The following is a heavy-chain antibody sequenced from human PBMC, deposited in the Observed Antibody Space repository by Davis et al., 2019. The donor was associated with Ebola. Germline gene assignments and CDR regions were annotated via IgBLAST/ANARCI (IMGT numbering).Heavy chain of an antibody. Sequence: GESLKISCVASGFTFSTYNMDWVRQAPGKGLEWVANIGSDTHYADSVKGRFTISRDNAKNSLYLQMNGLRAEDTAVYYCARRGYNALDWGQGTLVTVSS. CDR3: ARRGYNALD. CDR2: IGSDT. CDR1: GFTFSTYN. D-gene: IGHD5-12*01. V-gene: IGHV3-21*04. J-gene: IGHJ4*02.